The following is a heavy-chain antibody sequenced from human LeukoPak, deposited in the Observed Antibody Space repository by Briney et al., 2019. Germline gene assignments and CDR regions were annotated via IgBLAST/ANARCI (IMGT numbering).Heavy chain of an antibody. CDR3: TGNYYGSGSYADFDY. Sequence: GGSLRLSCAASGFTFSGSAMHWVRQASGKGLEWVGRIRSTANGYATAYAASAKGRFTISRDDSKNTAYLQMDSLKTEDTAVYYCTGNYYGSGSYADFDYWGQGTLVTVSS. D-gene: IGHD3-10*01. CDR2: IRSTANGYAT. CDR1: GFTFSGSA. J-gene: IGHJ4*02. V-gene: IGHV3-73*01.